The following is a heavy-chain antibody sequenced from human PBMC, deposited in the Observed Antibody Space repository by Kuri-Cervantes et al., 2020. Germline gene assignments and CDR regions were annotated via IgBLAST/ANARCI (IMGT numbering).Heavy chain of an antibody. CDR3: ARVAVAGTWDY. J-gene: IGHJ4*02. CDR2: IYYSGST. D-gene: IGHD6-19*01. V-gene: IGHV4-31*03. Sequence: SETLSLTCTVSGGSISSGGYYWSWIRQHPGKGLEWIGYIYYSGSTYYNPSLKSRVTISVDTSKNQFSLKLSSVTAADTAVYYCARVAVAGTWDYWGQGTLVTVSS. CDR1: GGSISSGGYY.